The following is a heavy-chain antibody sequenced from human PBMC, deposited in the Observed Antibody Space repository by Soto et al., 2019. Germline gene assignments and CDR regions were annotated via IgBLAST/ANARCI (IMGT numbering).Heavy chain of an antibody. J-gene: IGHJ6*02. D-gene: IGHD6-19*01. CDR1: GDSVSSNSAA. CDR3: ARDGPLFGQGLVQGYYYYGMDV. Sequence: SQTLSLTCAISGDSVSSNSAAWNWIRQSPSRGLEWLGRTYYRSKWYNDYAVSVKSRITINPDTSKNQFSLQLNSVTPEDTAVYYCARDGPLFGQGLVQGYYYYGMDVWGQGTTVSVSS. V-gene: IGHV6-1*01. CDR2: TYYRSKWYN.